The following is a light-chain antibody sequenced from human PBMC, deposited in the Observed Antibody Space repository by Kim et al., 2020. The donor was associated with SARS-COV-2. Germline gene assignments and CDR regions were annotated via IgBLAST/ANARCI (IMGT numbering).Light chain of an antibody. Sequence: GQAITTSCSGTSSDIGCYNYVSWYQQHPGKAPKLMIYDVSKRSSGVSNRFSGSKSGNTASLTISGLQAEDEADYYCSSITSSSTGVFGGGTQLTVL. J-gene: IGLJ2*01. CDR1: SSDIGCYNY. CDR2: DVS. CDR3: SSITSSSTGV. V-gene: IGLV2-14*04.